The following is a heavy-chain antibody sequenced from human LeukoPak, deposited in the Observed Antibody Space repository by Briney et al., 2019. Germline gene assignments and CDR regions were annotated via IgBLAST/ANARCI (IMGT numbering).Heavy chain of an antibody. J-gene: IGHJ4*02. V-gene: IGHV4-59*01. Sequence: SETLSLTCTVSGGXISSYYCSWIRQPPGKGLEWIGYIYYSGSTNYNPSLKSRVTISVDTSKNQFSLKLSSVTAADTAVYYCARGRARYSSGWYGDFDYWGQGTLVTVSS. CDR2: IYYSGST. CDR3: ARGRARYSSGWYGDFDY. CDR1: GGXISSYY. D-gene: IGHD6-19*01.